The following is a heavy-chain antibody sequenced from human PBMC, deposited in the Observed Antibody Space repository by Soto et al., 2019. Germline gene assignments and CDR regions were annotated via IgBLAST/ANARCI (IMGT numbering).Heavy chain of an antibody. D-gene: IGHD2-2*03. Sequence: EVQLLESGGGLVQPGGSLRLSCAASGFTFSSYAINWVRQAPEKGLEWVSSIGGGGGTTYYADSVKGRFTISRDNSKNTLYLQMNSLRAEDTAVYYCTKDWIRFDYWGQGTLVTVS. CDR3: TKDWIRFDY. CDR2: IGGGGGTT. CDR1: GFTFSSYA. J-gene: IGHJ4*02. V-gene: IGHV3-23*01.